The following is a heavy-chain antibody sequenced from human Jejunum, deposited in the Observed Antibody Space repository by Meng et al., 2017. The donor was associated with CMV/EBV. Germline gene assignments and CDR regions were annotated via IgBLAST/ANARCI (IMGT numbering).Heavy chain of an antibody. D-gene: IGHD4-11*01. CDR1: GFTFSSSA. CDR2: VSGSGHTT. Sequence: AAAGFTFSSSAWTWVRQAPGKGLEWVSTVSGSGHTTYYADSVKGRFTISRDNSKNTLFLQLNSLRAEDTAAYYCAKQGYSNDLDYWGQGTPVTVSS. CDR3: AKQGYSNDLDY. V-gene: IGHV3-23*01. J-gene: IGHJ4*02.